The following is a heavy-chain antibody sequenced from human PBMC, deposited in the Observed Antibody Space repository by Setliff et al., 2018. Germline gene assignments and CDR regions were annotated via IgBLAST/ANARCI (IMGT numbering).Heavy chain of an antibody. CDR1: GGSISRGDYY. CDR2: IYSSGST. D-gene: IGHD3-22*01. V-gene: IGHV4-30-4*08. Sequence: SETLSLTCTVSGGSISRGDYYWSWIRQPPGKGLEWIGYIYSSGSTYYNPSLKSRVSISVDTSKNQFSLKLGSVTAADTAVYYCARESRYYYDNLGTLDYWGQGTLVTVSS. J-gene: IGHJ4*02. CDR3: ARESRYYYDNLGTLDY.